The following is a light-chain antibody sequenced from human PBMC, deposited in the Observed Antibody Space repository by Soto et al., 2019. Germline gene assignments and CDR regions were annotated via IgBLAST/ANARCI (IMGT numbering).Light chain of an antibody. Sequence: EIVLTQSPATLSLSTGNRATLSCRASQRVSGYLACYQQKPGQAPRLLIYDASNRATGIPARFSGSGSGTDVTLTISSLEPEDFAVYYCQQRSNWTSTFGGGTKVEI. J-gene: IGKJ4*01. CDR3: QQRSNWTST. CDR2: DAS. CDR1: QRVSGY. V-gene: IGKV3-11*01.